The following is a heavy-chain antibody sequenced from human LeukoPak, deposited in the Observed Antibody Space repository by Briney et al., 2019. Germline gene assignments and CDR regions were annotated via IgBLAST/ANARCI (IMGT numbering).Heavy chain of an antibody. D-gene: IGHD3-22*01. CDR1: GYTFTSYG. Sequence: GASVKVSCKASGYTFTSYGISWVRQAPGQGLEWMGWISAYNGNTNYAQKLQGRVTMTTDTSTSTAYMELRSLRSDDTAVYYCASLTEGQYYYDSSGYSYYYYMDVRGKGTTVTVAS. CDR3: ASLTEGQYYYDSSGYSYYYYMDV. J-gene: IGHJ6*03. V-gene: IGHV1-18*01. CDR2: ISAYNGNT.